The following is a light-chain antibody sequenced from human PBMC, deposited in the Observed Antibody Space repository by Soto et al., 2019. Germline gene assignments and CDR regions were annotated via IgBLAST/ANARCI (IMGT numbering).Light chain of an antibody. V-gene: IGKV2-28*01. Sequence: VMTQSPLSLSVTPGEPASISCRSSRSLGHGNGNNYIDWYLQKPGQSPQLLIYLGSNRASGVPDRSSGSGSGTDFKLQISRVEADDVGVYYCMQALHSRSFGQGTKLEI. CDR2: LGS. CDR1: RSLGHGNGNNY. CDR3: MQALHSRS. J-gene: IGKJ2*03.